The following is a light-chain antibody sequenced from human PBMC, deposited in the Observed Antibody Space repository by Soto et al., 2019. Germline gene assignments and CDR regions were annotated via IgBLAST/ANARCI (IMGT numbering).Light chain of an antibody. CDR2: YDD. J-gene: IGLJ1*01. V-gene: IGLV1-36*01. CDR3: AAWDDSLSEGV. Sequence: QPVLTQPPSVSGAPRQRVTISCSGSSSNIGTNAVHWYQQVPGKPPKLLIYYDDLRPSGVSDRFSGSKSGTSASLAISGLQSEDEADYYCAAWDDSLSEGVFGTGTKVTVL. CDR1: SSNIGTNA.